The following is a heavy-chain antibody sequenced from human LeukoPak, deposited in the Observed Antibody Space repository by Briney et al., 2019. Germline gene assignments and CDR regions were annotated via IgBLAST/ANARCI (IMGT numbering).Heavy chain of an antibody. Sequence: PSETLSLTCAVYGGSFSGYYWSWIRQPPGKGLEWIGEINHSGSTNYNPSLKSRVTISVDTSKNQFSLKLSSVTAADTAVYYCARLAILDSDYYYGMDVWGQGTTVTVSS. CDR3: ARLAILDSDYYYGMDV. V-gene: IGHV4-34*01. D-gene: IGHD2-21*01. CDR1: GGSFSGYY. J-gene: IGHJ6*02. CDR2: INHSGST.